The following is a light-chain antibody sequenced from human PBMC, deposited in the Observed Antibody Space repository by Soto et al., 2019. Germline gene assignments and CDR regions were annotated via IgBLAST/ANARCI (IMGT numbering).Light chain of an antibody. CDR3: QHYNSYSEA. Sequence: DIQMTQSPSTLSGSVGDRVTITCRASQTISSWLAWYQQKPGKAPKLLIYKASTLESGVPSRFSGRGSGTEFTLTISSLHTDDFATYYCQHYNSYSEAFGQGTKVELK. J-gene: IGKJ1*01. CDR2: KAS. CDR1: QTISSW. V-gene: IGKV1-5*03.